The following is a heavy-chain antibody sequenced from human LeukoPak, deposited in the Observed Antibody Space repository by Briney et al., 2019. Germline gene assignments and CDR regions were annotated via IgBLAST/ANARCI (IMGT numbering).Heavy chain of an antibody. CDR2: ISSSSSYI. Sequence: PGGSLSLSCAASGFTFSSYSMNWVRQAPGKGVEWVSSISSSSSYIYYADSVKGRFTISRDNAKNSLYLQMNSLRAEDTAVYYCARVVLGYCTNGVCYYGGSFDYWGQGTLVTVSS. CDR1: GFTFSSYS. D-gene: IGHD2-8*01. CDR3: ARVVLGYCTNGVCYYGGSFDY. J-gene: IGHJ4*02. V-gene: IGHV3-21*01.